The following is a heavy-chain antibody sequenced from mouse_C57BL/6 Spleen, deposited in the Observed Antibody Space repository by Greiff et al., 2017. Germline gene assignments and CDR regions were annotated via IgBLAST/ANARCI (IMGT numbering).Heavy chain of an antibody. J-gene: IGHJ1*03. CDR2: ISSGSSTI. V-gene: IGHV5-17*01. CDR1: GFTFSDYG. CDR3: ARPRLPYWYFDV. D-gene: IGHD3-2*02. Sequence: EVKLVESGGGLVKPGGSLKLSCAASGFTFSDYGMHWVRQAPEKGLEWVAYISSGSSTIYYADTVKGRFTISRDNAKHTLFLQMTSLRSEDTAMYYCARPRLPYWYFDVWGTGTTVTVSS.